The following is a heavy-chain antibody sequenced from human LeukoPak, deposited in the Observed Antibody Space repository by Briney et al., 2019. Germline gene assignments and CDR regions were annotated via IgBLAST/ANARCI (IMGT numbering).Heavy chain of an antibody. D-gene: IGHD6-6*01. CDR3: AREYSSSWRYFDY. J-gene: IGHJ4*02. CDR2: INPSGGST. CDR1: VYTFTSYY. Sequence: ASVNVSCKASVYTFTSYYMHWVRQAPGQGREWMGIINPSGGSTSYAQRFQGRVTMTRDMSTSTVYMELRSLRCEDTAVYYCAREYSSSWRYFDYWGQGTLVTVSS. V-gene: IGHV1-46*01.